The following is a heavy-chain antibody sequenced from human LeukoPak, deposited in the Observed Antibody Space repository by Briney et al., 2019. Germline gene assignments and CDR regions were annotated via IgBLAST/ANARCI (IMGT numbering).Heavy chain of an antibody. CDR1: GGSFSGYY. CDR2: INHSGST. D-gene: IGHD3-22*01. CDR3: ARRENPVQYYYDSSGPSHFDY. V-gene: IGHV4-34*01. J-gene: IGHJ4*02. Sequence: PSETLSLTCAVYGGSFSGYYWSWIRQPPGKGLEWIGEINHSGSTNYNPSPKSRVTISVDTSKNQFSLKLSSVTAADTAVYYCARRENPVQYYYDSSGPSHFDYWGQGTLVTVSS.